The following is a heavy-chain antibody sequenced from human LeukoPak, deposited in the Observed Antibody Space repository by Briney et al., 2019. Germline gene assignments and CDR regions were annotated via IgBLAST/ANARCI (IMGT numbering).Heavy chain of an antibody. Sequence: GGSLRLSCAASGFTFSNYAMSWVRQAPGRGLEWVSAITGSGGNTYYADSLNGRFTISRDNSKNTVFLQMNSLRAEDTAVYYCAKWGDYDVLTGYYVSDYWGQGTLVTVSS. CDR3: AKWGDYDVLTGYYVSDY. CDR1: GFTFSNYA. D-gene: IGHD3-9*01. J-gene: IGHJ4*02. CDR2: ITGSGGNT. V-gene: IGHV3-23*01.